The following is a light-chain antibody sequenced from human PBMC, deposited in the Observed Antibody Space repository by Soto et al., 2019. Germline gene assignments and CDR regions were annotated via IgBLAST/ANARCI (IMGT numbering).Light chain of an antibody. V-gene: IGLV2-14*03. J-gene: IGLJ2*01. CDR3: SSYTSSGTLV. CDR2: NVN. Sequence: QSALTQPASVSGSPGQSITISCTGTSSDVGAYSYVSSYQQHPGKAPKLVIHNVNKRPSGVSNRFSGSKSGNTASLTISGLQAEDEADYYCSSYTSSGTLVFGGGTKVTVL. CDR1: SSDVGAYSY.